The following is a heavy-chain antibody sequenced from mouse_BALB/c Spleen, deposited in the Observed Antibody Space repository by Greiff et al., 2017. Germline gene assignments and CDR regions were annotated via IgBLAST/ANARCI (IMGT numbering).Heavy chain of an antibody. V-gene: IGHV5-17*02. J-gene: IGHJ3*01. CDR1: GFTFSSFG. CDR2: ISSGSSTI. Sequence: EVKVEESGGGLVQPGGSRKLSCAASGFTFSSFGMHWVRQAPEKGLEWVAYISSGSSTIYYADTVKGRFTISRDNPKNTLFLQMTSLRSEDTAMYYCARGPDGYYPAWFAYWGQGTLVTVSA. D-gene: IGHD2-3*01. CDR3: ARGPDGYYPAWFAY.